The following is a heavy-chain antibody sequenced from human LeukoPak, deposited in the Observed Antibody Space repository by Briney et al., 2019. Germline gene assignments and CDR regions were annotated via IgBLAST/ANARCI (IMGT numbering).Heavy chain of an antibody. J-gene: IGHJ5*02. V-gene: IGHV3-23*01. CDR3: ARGIVVSPAAPYSWFDP. CDR1: GFTFSSYA. Sequence: GGSLRLSCAASGFTFSSYAMSWVRQAPGKGLEWVSAISGSGGSTYYADSVKGRFTISRDNSKNTLYLQMNSLRAEDTAVYYCARGIVVSPAAPYSWFDPRGQGTLVIVSS. CDR2: ISGSGGST. D-gene: IGHD2-2*01.